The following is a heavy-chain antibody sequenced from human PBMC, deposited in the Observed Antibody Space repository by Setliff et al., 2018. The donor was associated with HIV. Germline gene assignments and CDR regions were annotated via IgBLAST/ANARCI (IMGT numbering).Heavy chain of an antibody. V-gene: IGHV4-39*07. D-gene: IGHD1-20*01. CDR3: ASLYNWNPRGGVGGAFDI. CDR1: GGSISSSSYY. Sequence: SETLSLTCTVSGGSISSSSYYWGWIRQPPGKGLEWIGSIYYSRSTYYNPSLKSRVTILVHTSKKQPSLKMSSVTAADTAVYYCASLYNWNPRGGVGGAFDIWGKGTMVTVSS. J-gene: IGHJ3*02. CDR2: IYYSRST.